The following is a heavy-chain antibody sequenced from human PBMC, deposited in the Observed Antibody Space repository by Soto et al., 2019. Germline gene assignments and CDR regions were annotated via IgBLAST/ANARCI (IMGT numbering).Heavy chain of an antibody. Sequence: LSLTCTVSGGSVSSDSDYWSWIRQPPGKGLEWIGYIYYSGSTNYNPSLKSRVTISVDTSKNQFSLKLSSVTAADTAVYYCARADYGMDVWGQGTTVT. CDR1: GGSVSSDSDY. CDR2: IYYSGST. J-gene: IGHJ6*02. V-gene: IGHV4-61*01. CDR3: ARADYGMDV.